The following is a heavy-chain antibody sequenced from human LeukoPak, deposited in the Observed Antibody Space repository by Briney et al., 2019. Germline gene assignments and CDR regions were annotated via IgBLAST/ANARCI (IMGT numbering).Heavy chain of an antibody. V-gene: IGHV1-8*03. CDR2: MNPNSGNT. CDR3: ARFAVHRRLAVNGQFGLDY. D-gene: IGHD6-19*01. Sequence: ASVKVSCKASGYTFTGYYMHWVRQATGQGLEWMGWMNPNSGNTGYAQKFQGRVTITRNTSISTAYMELSSLRSEDTAVYYCARFAVHRRLAVNGQFGLDYWGQGTLVTVSS. J-gene: IGHJ4*02. CDR1: GYTFTGYY.